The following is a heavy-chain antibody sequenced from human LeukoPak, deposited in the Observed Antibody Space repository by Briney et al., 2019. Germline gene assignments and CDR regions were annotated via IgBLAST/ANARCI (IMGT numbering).Heavy chain of an antibody. D-gene: IGHD6-19*01. CDR2: IKKDGSDK. Sequence: PGGSLRLSCAASGFTFSSSWMAWVRQAPGKGLEWVANIKKDGSDKNYVDSVKGRFTISRDNAKSSLYLQMNSLSAEDTAVYYCARDTSGALDYWGQGTLVTVSS. CDR1: GFTFSSSW. J-gene: IGHJ4*02. CDR3: ARDTSGALDY. V-gene: IGHV3-7*05.